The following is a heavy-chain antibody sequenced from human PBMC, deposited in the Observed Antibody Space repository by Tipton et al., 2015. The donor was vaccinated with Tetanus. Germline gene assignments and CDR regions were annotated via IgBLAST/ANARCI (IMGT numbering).Heavy chain of an antibody. Sequence: TLSLTCTVTGDSISSSRYYWGWVRQAPGKGLEWIGSIYYRGSTYHSPSLKSRVTMSVDTSKNQFSLKLTSVTATDTAVYYCARRLWGYWFDPWGQGTLVTVSS. D-gene: IGHD7-27*01. V-gene: IGHV4-39*01. CDR1: GDSISSSRYY. CDR2: IYYRGST. CDR3: ARRLWGYWFDP. J-gene: IGHJ5*02.